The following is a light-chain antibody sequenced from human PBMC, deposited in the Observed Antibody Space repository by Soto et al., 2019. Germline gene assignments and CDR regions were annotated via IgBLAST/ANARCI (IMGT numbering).Light chain of an antibody. J-gene: IGKJ4*01. V-gene: IGKV3-20*01. CDR2: DAS. Sequence: EIELTQSPGTLSLSPGDRATLSCRASQSVSSSYLAWYQQKPGQAPRIIIYDASSRATGIPDRFSGSGSGTDCTLTISRLQPEDVAVYYCQQYASSPLTFGGGTKVDIK. CDR1: QSVSSSY. CDR3: QQYASSPLT.